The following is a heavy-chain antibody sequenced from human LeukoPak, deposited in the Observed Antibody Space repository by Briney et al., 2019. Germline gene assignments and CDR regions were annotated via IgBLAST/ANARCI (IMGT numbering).Heavy chain of an antibody. CDR1: GFTFSSYA. V-gene: IGHV3-23*01. J-gene: IGHJ4*02. CDR3: AKDLEQWLLHY. D-gene: IGHD6-19*01. CDR2: ISGSGGST. Sequence: GGSLRLSCAASGFTFSSYAMSWVRQAPGKGLEWVLAISGSGGSTYYADSVKGRFTISRDNSKNTLYLQMNSLRAEDTAVYYCAKDLEQWLLHYWGQGTLVTVSS.